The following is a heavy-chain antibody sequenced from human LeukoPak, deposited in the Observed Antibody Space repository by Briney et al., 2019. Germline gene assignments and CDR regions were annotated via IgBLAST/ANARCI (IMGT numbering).Heavy chain of an antibody. Sequence: AESLKISCWGFGDIFISYWIGWVRRMPAGDLAWLGSSSPGASDTRYSPSFPGQASISADKSIGAFYLQWSSLKASETALYYCARIRGSYAHQNWGQGTMVTVSS. CDR2: SSPGASDT. D-gene: IGHD1-26*01. J-gene: IGHJ3*01. V-gene: IGHV5-51*01. CDR1: GDIFISYW. CDR3: ARIRGSYAHQN.